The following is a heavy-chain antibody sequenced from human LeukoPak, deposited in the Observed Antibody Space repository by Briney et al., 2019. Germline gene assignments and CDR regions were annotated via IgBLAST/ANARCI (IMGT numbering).Heavy chain of an antibody. Sequence: PSETLSLTCTVSGGSISTYFWSWIRQPPGKGLEWIGYIYYSGSTNYNPSLKSRVTISLDTSKNQFSLKLSSVTAADTAVYYCARAHYDSSGSPIDYRGQGTLVTVSS. CDR2: IYYSGST. CDR3: ARAHYDSSGSPIDY. D-gene: IGHD3-22*01. CDR1: GGSISTYF. V-gene: IGHV4-59*12. J-gene: IGHJ4*02.